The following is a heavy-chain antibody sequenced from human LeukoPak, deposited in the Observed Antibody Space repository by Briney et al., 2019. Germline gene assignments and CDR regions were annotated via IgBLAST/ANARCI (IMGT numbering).Heavy chain of an antibody. V-gene: IGHV3-48*03. CDR3: AKGMVTAIPAVDYYYMDV. D-gene: IGHD2-21*02. Sequence: AGGSLRLSCAASGFTFSSYEMNWVRQAPGKGLEWVSYISSSGSTIYYADSVKGRFTISRDNAKNTLYLQMNSLRAEDTAVYYCAKGMVTAIPAVDYYYMDVWGKGTTVTVSS. CDR1: GFTFSSYE. J-gene: IGHJ6*03. CDR2: ISSSGSTI.